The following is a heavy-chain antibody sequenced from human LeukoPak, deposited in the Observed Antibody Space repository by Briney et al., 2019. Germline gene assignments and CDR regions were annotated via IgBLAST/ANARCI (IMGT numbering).Heavy chain of an antibody. CDR1: GGSISSGGYS. V-gene: IGHV4-30-2*01. Sequence: SETLSLTCAVSGGSISSGGYSWSWIRQPPGKGLERIGYIYHSGSTYYSPSLKSRVTISVDRSKNQFSLKLSSVTAADTAVYYCARYTVDWFDPWGQGTLVTVSS. D-gene: IGHD4-23*01. CDR2: IYHSGST. J-gene: IGHJ5*02. CDR3: ARYTVDWFDP.